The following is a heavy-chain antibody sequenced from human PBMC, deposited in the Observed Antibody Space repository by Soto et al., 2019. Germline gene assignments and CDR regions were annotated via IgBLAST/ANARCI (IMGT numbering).Heavy chain of an antibody. Sequence: SETLSLTCTVSGGSISSSSYYWGWIRQPPGKGLEWIGGIYHSGSTNYNPSLKSRVTISVDTSKNQFSLKLSSVTAADTAVYYCARRQSSSWYGLWGQGTLVTVSS. V-gene: IGHV4-39*01. CDR3: ARRQSSSWYGL. D-gene: IGHD6-13*01. CDR2: IYHSGST. J-gene: IGHJ4*02. CDR1: GGSISSSSYY.